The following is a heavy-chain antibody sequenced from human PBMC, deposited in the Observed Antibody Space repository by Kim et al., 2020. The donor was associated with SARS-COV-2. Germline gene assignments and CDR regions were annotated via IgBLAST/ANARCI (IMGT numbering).Heavy chain of an antibody. CDR1: GFTFSDYY. CDR2: ISSSSSST. V-gene: IGHV3-11*05. J-gene: IGHJ6*02. D-gene: IGHD3-16*01. Sequence: GGSLRLSCAASGFTFSDYYMSWIRQAPGKGLEWVSYISSSSSSTNYADSVKGRFTISRDNAKNSLYLQMNSLRAEDTAVYYCARVSCDYVWGSYGDYYGQSVMDVWGQGTTVTVS. CDR3: ARVSCDYVWGSYGDYYGQSVMDV.